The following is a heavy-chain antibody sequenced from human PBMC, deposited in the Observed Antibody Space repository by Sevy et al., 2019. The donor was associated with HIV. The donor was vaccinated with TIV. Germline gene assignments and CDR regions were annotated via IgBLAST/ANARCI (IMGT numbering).Heavy chain of an antibody. D-gene: IGHD4-17*01. CDR2: ISRSATLI. V-gene: IGHV3-48*03. Sequence: GGSLRLSCAASGFLLSSYVMNWVRQIPGKGLEWISFISRSATLIYYGHSVRGRFTISRDNAKNSLYLQMNSLRAEDTGVYYCTRDLPPSATTVAHFDYWGQGSLVTVSS. CDR1: GFLLSSYV. J-gene: IGHJ4*02. CDR3: TRDLPPSATTVAHFDY.